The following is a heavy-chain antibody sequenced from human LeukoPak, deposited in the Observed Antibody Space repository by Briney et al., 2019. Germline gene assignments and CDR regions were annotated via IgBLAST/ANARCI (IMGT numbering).Heavy chain of an antibody. CDR1: GFTFSSYA. CDR3: AKGRGGDYSYGSYYFEY. V-gene: IGHV3-30*04. D-gene: IGHD5-18*01. CDR2: MSFDGSNE. J-gene: IGHJ4*02. Sequence: GGSLRLSCAASGFTFSSYAMHWVRQAPGKGLEWVAVMSFDGSNEFYADSVKGRFTISRDNSKNTLYLQMNSLRAEDTAVYYCAKGRGGDYSYGSYYFEYWGQGTLVTVSS.